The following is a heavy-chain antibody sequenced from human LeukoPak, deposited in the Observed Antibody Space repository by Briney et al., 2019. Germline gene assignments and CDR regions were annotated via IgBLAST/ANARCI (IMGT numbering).Heavy chain of an antibody. V-gene: IGHV3-69-1*01. J-gene: IGHJ4*02. CDR1: GFSLRAYF. D-gene: IGHD1-26*01. Sequence: PGGSLRLSCAASGFSLRAYFMIWVRQAPGQGLEWVSSIGTATNTHSADSVKGRFTNSRNNAKNSLYLQLNSVRTEDTSVYYCARIREPHYFDYWGQGTLVTVSS. CDR2: IGTATNT. CDR3: ARIREPHYFDY.